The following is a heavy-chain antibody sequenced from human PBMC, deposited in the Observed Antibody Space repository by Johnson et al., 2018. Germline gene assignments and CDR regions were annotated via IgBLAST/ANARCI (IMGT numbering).Heavy chain of an antibody. D-gene: IGHD3-22*01. CDR3: ARLSGYYSDSSGYGADAFDI. CDR1: GFTFSSYA. J-gene: IGHJ3*02. Sequence: EVQLVQSGGGVVQPGRSLRLSCAASGFTFSSYAMHWVRQAPGTGLEWVANIKQDGSEKYYVDSVKGRFTIPRDNAKNSLYLKMNSLRAEDTAVYYCARLSGYYSDSSGYGADAFDIWGQGTMVTVSS. V-gene: IGHV3-7*01. CDR2: IKQDGSEK.